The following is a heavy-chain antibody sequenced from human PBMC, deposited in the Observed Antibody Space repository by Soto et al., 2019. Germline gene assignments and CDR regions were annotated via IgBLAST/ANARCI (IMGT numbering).Heavy chain of an antibody. CDR2: MNPNSGNT. D-gene: IGHD3-3*01. J-gene: IGHJ6*03. V-gene: IGHV1-8*01. Sequence: ASVKVSCKASGYTFTSYDINWVRQATGQGLEWMGWMNPNSGNTGYAQKFQGRVTMTRNTSISTAYMELSSLRSEDTAVYYCARSEVIPFLEWTFYYYYYMDVWGKGTTVTVSS. CDR1: GYTFTSYD. CDR3: ARSEVIPFLEWTFYYYYYMDV.